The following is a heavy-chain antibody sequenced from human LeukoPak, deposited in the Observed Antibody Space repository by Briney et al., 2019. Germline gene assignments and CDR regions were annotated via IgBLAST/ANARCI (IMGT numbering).Heavy chain of an antibody. CDR2: MNPNSGNT. Sequence: ASVKVSCKASGYTFTSYDINWVRQATGQGLEWMGWMNPNSGNTGYAQKFQGRVTMTRNTSISTAYMELSSLRSEDTAVYYCATALPYYYDPRYYMDVWGKGTTVTVSS. D-gene: IGHD3-22*01. J-gene: IGHJ6*03. V-gene: IGHV1-8*01. CDR1: GYTFTSYD. CDR3: ATALPYYYDPRYYMDV.